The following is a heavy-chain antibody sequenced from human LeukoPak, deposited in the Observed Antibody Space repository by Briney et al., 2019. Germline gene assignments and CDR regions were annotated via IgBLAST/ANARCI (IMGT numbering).Heavy chain of an antibody. CDR1: GGTFSSYA. J-gene: IGHJ5*02. V-gene: IGHV1-69*13. CDR3: ARDLGPENRFDP. CDR2: IIPIFGTA. Sequence: GGSVKVSPQASGGTFSSYAISWVRQAPGQGLEWMGGIIPIFGTANYAQKFQGRVTITADESTSTAYMELSSLRSEDTAVYYCARDLGPENRFDPWGQGTLVTVSS.